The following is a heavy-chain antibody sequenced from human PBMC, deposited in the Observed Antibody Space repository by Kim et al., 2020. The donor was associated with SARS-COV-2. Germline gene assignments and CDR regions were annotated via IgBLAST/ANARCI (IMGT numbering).Heavy chain of an antibody. CDR3: ARAVEGSNYFDS. Sequence: SETLSLTCVVSGGSISSGIYSWSLVRQPPGKALEWIGYIYYSGSTYYNPSLKSRVTISLDRSRNQFSLKLTSVSAADTAFYYCARAVEGSNYFDSWGQGT. J-gene: IGHJ4*02. V-gene: IGHV4-30-2*01. CDR1: GGSISSGIYS. CDR2: IYYSGST.